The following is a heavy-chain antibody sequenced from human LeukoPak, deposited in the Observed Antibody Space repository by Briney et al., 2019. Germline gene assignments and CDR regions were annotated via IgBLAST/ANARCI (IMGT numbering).Heavy chain of an antibody. D-gene: IGHD6-13*01. J-gene: IGHJ4*02. CDR2: ISGSDDST. V-gene: IGHV3-23*01. CDR1: GFTFSSYD. CDR3: ARGYSSSWLGYFDY. Sequence: GGSLTLSCAASGFTFSSYDMSWVRQAPGKGLEWVSAISGSDDSTYYADSVKGRFTISRDNSKNTLYLQMNSLRAEDTAVYYCARGYSSSWLGYFDYWGQGTLVTVSS.